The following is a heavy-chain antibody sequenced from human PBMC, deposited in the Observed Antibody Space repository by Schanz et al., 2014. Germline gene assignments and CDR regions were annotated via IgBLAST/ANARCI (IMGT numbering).Heavy chain of an antibody. V-gene: IGHV3-23*01. CDR3: ARVRRRIATPSTPSFRNYYYYAMDV. CDR1: GGSISSSD. D-gene: IGHD6-13*01. J-gene: IGHJ6*02. CDR2: ISASGGST. Sequence: VQLQESGPGLVKPSGTLSLTCAVSGGSISSSDWWSWVRQPPGKGLEWVSTISASGGSTYYADSVKGRFTISRDNSKNTLYLQMNSLRAEDTSVYFCARVRRRIATPSTPSFRNYYYYAMDVWGQGTTVTVSS.